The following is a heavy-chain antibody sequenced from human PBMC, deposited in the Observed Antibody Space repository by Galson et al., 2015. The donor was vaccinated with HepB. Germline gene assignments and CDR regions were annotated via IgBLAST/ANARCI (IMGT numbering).Heavy chain of an antibody. J-gene: IGHJ6*02. CDR2: IKQDGSEK. CDR3: ARRRGRIFGVFADYGMDV. D-gene: IGHD3-3*01. Sequence: LRLSCAASGFTLTSYWMNWVRQAPGKGLEWVAVIKQDGSEKYYVDSVKGRFTISRNNAKNSVYLQMNSLRAEDTAVYFCARRRGRIFGVFADYGMDVWGPGATVSVSS. CDR1: GFTLTSYW. V-gene: IGHV3-7*01.